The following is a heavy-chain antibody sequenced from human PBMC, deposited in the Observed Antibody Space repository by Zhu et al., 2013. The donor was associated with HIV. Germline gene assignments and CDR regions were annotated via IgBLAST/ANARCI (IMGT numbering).Heavy chain of an antibody. Sequence: QVQLQESGPGLVKPSETLSLTCTVSGGSISSYYWSWIRQPPGKGLEWIGYIYYSGSTNYNPSLKSRVTISVDTSKNQFSLKLSSVTAADTAVYYCARSFAYYDFWSGWGSFDYWGQGTLVTVSS. V-gene: IGHV4-59*01. D-gene: IGHD3-3*01. CDR3: ARSFAYYDFWSGWGSFDY. CDR1: GGSISSYY. CDR2: IYYSGST. J-gene: IGHJ4*02.